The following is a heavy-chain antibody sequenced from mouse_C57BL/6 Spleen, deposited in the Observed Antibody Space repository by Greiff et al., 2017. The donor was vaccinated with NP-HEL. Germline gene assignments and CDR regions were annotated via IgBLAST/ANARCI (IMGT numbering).Heavy chain of an antibody. J-gene: IGHJ3*01. CDR2: INPGSGGT. CDR1: GYAFTNYL. V-gene: IGHV1-54*01. D-gene: IGHD1-1*01. CDR3: ARVLDYYGSSYGAY. Sequence: VQLQESGAELVRPGTSVKVSCKASGYAFTNYLIEWVKQRPGQGLEWIGVINPGSGGTNYNEKFKGKATLTADKSSSTAYMQLSSLTSEDSAVYFCARVLDYYGSSYGAYWGQGTLVTVSA.